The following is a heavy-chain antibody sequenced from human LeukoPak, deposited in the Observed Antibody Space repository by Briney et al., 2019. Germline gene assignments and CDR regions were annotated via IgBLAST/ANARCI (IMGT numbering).Heavy chain of an antibody. CDR1: GYTFTSYY. J-gene: IGHJ6*02. V-gene: IGHV1-46*01. CDR3: ARDGRQSFIIGYNYYGMDV. CDR2: INPSGGST. Sequence: GASVKVSCKASGYTFTSYYMHWVRQAPGQGLEWMGIINPSGGSTSYAQKFRGRVTMTRNASTSTVYMELSSLRSEDTAVYYCARDGRQSFIIGYNYYGMDVWGQGTTVTVSS. D-gene: IGHD3-10*01.